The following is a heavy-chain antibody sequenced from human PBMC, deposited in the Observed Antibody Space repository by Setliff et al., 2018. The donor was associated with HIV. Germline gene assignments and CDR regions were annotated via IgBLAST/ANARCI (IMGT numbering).Heavy chain of an antibody. Sequence: SETLSLTCVVSGYSISSGYYWGWIRQPPGKGLEWIGSIYHSGSTYYNPSLKSRVTISVDTSKSQFSLKPSSVTAADTAVYYCARQGIVYYDSPGDAFDIWGQGTMVTVSS. CDR2: IYHSGST. J-gene: IGHJ3*02. CDR3: ARQGIVYYDSPGDAFDI. D-gene: IGHD3-22*01. V-gene: IGHV4-38-2*01. CDR1: GYSISSGYY.